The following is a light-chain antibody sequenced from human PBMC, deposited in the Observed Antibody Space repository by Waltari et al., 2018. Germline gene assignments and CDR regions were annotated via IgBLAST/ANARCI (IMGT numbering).Light chain of an antibody. Sequence: SYVVTQSPSVSVAPGETARITCGGDNIGSKSVSWYQQSPGQAPVLVISYDSDRPSGNPERFSGSNSGNTATLTIIGVEAEDEADYYCLVWHSTIDHQGVFGGGTKLTVL. CDR1: NIGSKS. V-gene: IGLV3-21*04. CDR3: LVWHSTIDHQGV. J-gene: IGLJ2*01. CDR2: YDS.